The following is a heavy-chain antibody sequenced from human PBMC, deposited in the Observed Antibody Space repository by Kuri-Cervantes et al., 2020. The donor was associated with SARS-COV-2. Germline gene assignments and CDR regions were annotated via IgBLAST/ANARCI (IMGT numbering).Heavy chain of an antibody. V-gene: IGHV1-2*02. Sequence: ASVKVSCKASGYIFTGYYIHWVRQAPGQGLEWMGWINPNRGDTNYAQRFQGRVTMTRDTTISTAYMELSRLRSDDTVVYYCVRIRDGGLDYWGQGTLVTVSS. CDR1: GYIFTGYY. J-gene: IGHJ4*02. CDR2: INPNRGDT. CDR3: VRIRDGGLDY. D-gene: IGHD4-23*01.